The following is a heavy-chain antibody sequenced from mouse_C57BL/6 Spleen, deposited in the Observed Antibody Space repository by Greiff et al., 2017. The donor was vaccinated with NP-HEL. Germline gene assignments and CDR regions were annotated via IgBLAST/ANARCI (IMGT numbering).Heavy chain of an antibody. CDR3: ARHYYGSSYSAMDY. CDR2: ISNGGGST. Sequence: EVQGVESGGGLVQPGGSLKLSCAASGFTFSDYYMYWVRQTPEKRLEWVAYISNGGGSTYYPDPVEGRFTISRDNAKNTLYLQMSLLKSEDTAMYYCARHYYGSSYSAMDYWGQGTSVTVSS. V-gene: IGHV5-12*01. CDR1: GFTFSDYY. D-gene: IGHD1-1*01. J-gene: IGHJ4*01.